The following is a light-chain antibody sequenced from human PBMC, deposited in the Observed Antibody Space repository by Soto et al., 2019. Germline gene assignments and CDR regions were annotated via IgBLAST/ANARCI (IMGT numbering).Light chain of an antibody. CDR2: KAS. Sequence: DIQMTQSPSTLSASVGERVTITCRASQSINNWLAWYQQKSGKAPKLLIYKASTLDSGVPSRFSGSGFGTEIPPTISSLQPDDFATYSCQQYPTYFPTFAQGTKLEIK. CDR1: QSINNW. V-gene: IGKV1-5*03. CDR3: QQYPTYFPT. J-gene: IGKJ2*01.